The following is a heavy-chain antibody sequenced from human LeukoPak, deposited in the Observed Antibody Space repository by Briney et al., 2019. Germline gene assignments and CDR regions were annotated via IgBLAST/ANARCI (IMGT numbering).Heavy chain of an antibody. D-gene: IGHD3-22*01. Sequence: GASVKVSCKASGYTFTSYGISGVRQAPGQGLEWMGWISAYKGNTNYEQKLQGRVTMTTDTSTSTAYMELRRLRSDDTAVYYCARDPPRGGYYDSSGYSLLDYWGQGTLVTVSS. CDR1: GYTFTSYG. CDR2: ISAYKGNT. CDR3: ARDPPRGGYYDSSGYSLLDY. V-gene: IGHV1-18*01. J-gene: IGHJ4*02.